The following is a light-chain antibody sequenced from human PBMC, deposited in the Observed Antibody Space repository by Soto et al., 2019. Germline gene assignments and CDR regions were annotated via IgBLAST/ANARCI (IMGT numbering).Light chain of an antibody. Sequence: EIVLTQSPATLSLSPGDRATLSCRANQSVGSSLAWIRQRPGQAPSLVFYDAFNRASGTPARFSGSGSGTDFTLTISSLESADFATYYCQQRSTWPMTFGQGTRLEI. CDR3: QQRSTWPMT. CDR2: DAF. V-gene: IGKV3-11*01. J-gene: IGKJ5*01. CDR1: QSVGSS.